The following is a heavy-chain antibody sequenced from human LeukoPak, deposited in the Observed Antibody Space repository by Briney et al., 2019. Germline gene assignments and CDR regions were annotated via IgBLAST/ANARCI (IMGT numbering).Heavy chain of an antibody. CDR1: GFTFSNSA. D-gene: IGHD2-2*01. J-gene: IGHJ4*02. V-gene: IGHV3-23*01. CDR3: ANRRACSSTSCSWSFDY. Sequence: GGSLRLSCAVSGFTFSNSAMTWVRQAPGKGLKWVSGISGTGSGTYYADSVKGRFTISRDNSKNTLYLQMNSLRAEDTAVYYCANRRACSSTSCSWSFDYWGQGTLVTVSS. CDR2: ISGTGSGT.